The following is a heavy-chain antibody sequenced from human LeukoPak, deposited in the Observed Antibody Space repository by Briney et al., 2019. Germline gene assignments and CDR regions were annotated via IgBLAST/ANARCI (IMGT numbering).Heavy chain of an antibody. J-gene: IGHJ4*02. D-gene: IGHD1-26*01. CDR2: INSDGSST. CDR1: GLTFSSYW. Sequence: GGSLRLSCAASGLTFSSYWMHWVRQAPGKGLVWVSRINSDGSSTSYADSVKGRFTISRDNAKSTLYLQMNSLRAEDTAVYYCVRTTVGATGGDYWGQGTLVTVSS. V-gene: IGHV3-74*01. CDR3: VRTTVGATGGDY.